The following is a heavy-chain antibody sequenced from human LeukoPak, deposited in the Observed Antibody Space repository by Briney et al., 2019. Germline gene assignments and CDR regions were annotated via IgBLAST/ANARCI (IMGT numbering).Heavy chain of an antibody. CDR3: ARRRNGYCSSTSCLSHYYYYYMDV. D-gene: IGHD2-2*01. CDR2: INHSGGT. V-gene: IGHV4-34*01. CDR1: GGSFSGYY. J-gene: IGHJ6*03. Sequence: SETLSLTCAVYGGSFSGYYWSWIRQHPGKGLEWIGEINHSGGTNYNPSLKSRVTISVDTSKNQFSPKLSSVTAADTAVYYCARRRNGYCSSTSCLSHYYYYYMDVWGKGTTVTVSS.